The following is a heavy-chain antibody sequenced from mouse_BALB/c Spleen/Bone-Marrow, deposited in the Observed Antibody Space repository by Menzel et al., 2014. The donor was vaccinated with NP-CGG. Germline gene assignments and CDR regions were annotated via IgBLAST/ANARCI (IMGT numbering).Heavy chain of an antibody. Sequence: EVMLVESGGGLVKPGGSLKLSCAASGFTFSSYGMSWVRQTPEKRLEWVATISGGGSYTYYPDSVKGRSTISRDNAKNNLYLQMSSLRSEDTALYYCARGHYRYDAYAMDYWGQGTSVTVSS. CDR2: ISGGGSYT. D-gene: IGHD2-14*01. CDR3: ARGHYRYDAYAMDY. J-gene: IGHJ4*01. V-gene: IGHV5-9-2*01. CDR1: GFTFSSYG.